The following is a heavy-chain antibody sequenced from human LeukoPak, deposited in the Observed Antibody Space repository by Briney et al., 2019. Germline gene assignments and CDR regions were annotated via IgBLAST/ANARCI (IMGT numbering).Heavy chain of an antibody. V-gene: IGHV1-69*13. CDR2: IIPIFGTA. Sequence: ASVKVSCKASGGTFSSYAISWVRQAPGQGLEWMGGIIPIFGTANYAQKFQGRVTITADESTSTAYMELSSLRSEDTAVYYCARVGYYYYYMDVWGKGTAVTVSS. J-gene: IGHJ6*03. CDR1: GGTFSSYA. CDR3: ARVGYYYYYMDV.